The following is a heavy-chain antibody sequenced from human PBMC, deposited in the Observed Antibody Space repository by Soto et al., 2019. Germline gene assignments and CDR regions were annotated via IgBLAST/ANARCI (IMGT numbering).Heavy chain of an antibody. Sequence: GPSVKVSCKASGGTFSSYAISWVRQAPGQGLEWMGGIIPIFGTANYAQKFQGRVTITADESTSTAYMELSSLRSEDTAVYYCVYYDSSGYYPYEYWGQGTLVTVSS. V-gene: IGHV1-69*13. CDR3: VYYDSSGYYPYEY. CDR1: GGTFSSYA. J-gene: IGHJ4*02. CDR2: IIPIFGTA. D-gene: IGHD3-22*01.